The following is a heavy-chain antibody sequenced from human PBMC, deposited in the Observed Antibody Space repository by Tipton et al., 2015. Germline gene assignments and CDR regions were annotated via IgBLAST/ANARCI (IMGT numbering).Heavy chain of an antibody. J-gene: IGHJ3*01. Sequence: GLVKPSGTLSVTCAVSGDSIRRSNWWSWVRQPPGKGLEWIGEIHHSGSTNYNPSLMSRVTISVDTSKNQFSLKLSSVTAADTAVYYCARAMGGPVGRITMVRGGTRHPDLWGQGTMVTVSS. CDR1: GDSIRRSNW. CDR2: IHHSGST. CDR3: ARAMGGPVGRITMVRGGTRHPDL. V-gene: IGHV4-4*02. D-gene: IGHD3-10*01.